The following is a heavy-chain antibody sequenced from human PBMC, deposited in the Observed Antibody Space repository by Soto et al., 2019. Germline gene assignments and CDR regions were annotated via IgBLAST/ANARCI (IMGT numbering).Heavy chain of an antibody. Sequence: ASVKVSCKVSGGIFSSYAISWLRQAPGQGLEWMGGIIPIFGTANYAQKFQGRVTITADESTSTAYMELSSLRSEDTAVYYCAREAEYSGYPSPCFDYWGQGTLVTVSS. CDR1: GGIFSSYA. CDR3: AREAEYSGYPSPCFDY. CDR2: IIPIFGTA. J-gene: IGHJ4*02. V-gene: IGHV1-69*13. D-gene: IGHD5-12*01.